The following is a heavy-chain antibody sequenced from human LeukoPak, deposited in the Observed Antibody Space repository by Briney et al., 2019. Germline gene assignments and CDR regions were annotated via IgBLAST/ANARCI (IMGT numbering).Heavy chain of an antibody. V-gene: IGHV4-61*02. CDR2: IYTSGST. J-gene: IGHJ3*02. D-gene: IGHD3-22*01. Sequence: SQTLSLTCNVSGGSISSGSYYWSWIRQPAGKGLEWIGRIYTSGSTNYNPSLKSRVTMSVDTSKNQFSLKLSSVTAADTAVYYCARPYYDSSGYYHDAFDIWGQGTMVTVSS. CDR3: ARPYYDSSGYYHDAFDI. CDR1: GGSISSGSYY.